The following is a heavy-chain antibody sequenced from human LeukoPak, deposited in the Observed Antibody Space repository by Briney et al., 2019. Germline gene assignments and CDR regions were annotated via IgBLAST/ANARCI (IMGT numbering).Heavy chain of an antibody. Sequence: ASVKVSCKASGYTFTSYGISWVRQAPGQGLEWMGWISAYNGNTNYAQEHPVRVTMTTDTSTSTAYLDLRSLRSDDTAAYYYALGGHAETFVYWGQGSLVSVCS. D-gene: IGHD3-16*01. J-gene: IGHJ4*02. CDR2: ISAYNGNT. V-gene: IGHV1-18*01. CDR1: GYTFTSYG. CDR3: ALGGHAETFVY.